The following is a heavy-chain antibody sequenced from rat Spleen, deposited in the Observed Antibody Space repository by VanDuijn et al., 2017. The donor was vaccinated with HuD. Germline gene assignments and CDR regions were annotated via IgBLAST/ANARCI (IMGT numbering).Heavy chain of an antibody. Sequence: EVQLVESDGGLVQPGRSLKLSCAASGFTFSDYYMAWVRQAPTKGLEWVATISYDGSSTYYRDSVKGRFTISRDNAKSTLYLQMGTLRSEDTATYYCVNTYYVYWFGYWGQGTLVTVSS. CDR2: ISYDGSST. V-gene: IGHV5-29*01. J-gene: IGHJ3*01. CDR1: GFTFSDYY. CDR3: VNTYYVYWFGY. D-gene: IGHD1-9*01.